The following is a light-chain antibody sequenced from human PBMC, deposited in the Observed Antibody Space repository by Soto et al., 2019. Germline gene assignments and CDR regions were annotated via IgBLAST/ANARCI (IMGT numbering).Light chain of an antibody. CDR3: QQNYSSVT. CDR2: AAS. J-gene: IGKJ4*01. CDR1: QSISTY. V-gene: IGKV1-39*01. Sequence: DIQMTQSPSSLSASVGDRVTITCRASQSISTYLNWYQQKPGKAPKLLMYAASTLQSGVPSRFSGSGSGTDFTLTISSPQPEDFATYHCQQNYSSVTFGGGTKVDIK.